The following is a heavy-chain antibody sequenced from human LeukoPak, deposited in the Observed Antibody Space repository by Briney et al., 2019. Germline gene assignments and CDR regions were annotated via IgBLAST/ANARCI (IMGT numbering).Heavy chain of an antibody. D-gene: IGHD2-2*01. Sequence: GGSLRLSCAASEFTFSNYGIHWVRQAPGKGLEWVAFIQYDGSNKNYADSVKGRFSISRDNSKNTLFLQMNSLRADDTAVYSCASTYQLPTYYYMDVWGKGITVTVSS. CDR2: IQYDGSNK. V-gene: IGHV3-30*02. CDR1: EFTFSNYG. J-gene: IGHJ6*03. CDR3: ASTYQLPTYYYMDV.